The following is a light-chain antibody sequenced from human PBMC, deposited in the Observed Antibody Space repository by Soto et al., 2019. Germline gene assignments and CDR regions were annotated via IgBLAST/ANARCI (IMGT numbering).Light chain of an antibody. CDR3: QSYDSSLSVV. J-gene: IGLJ2*01. Sequence: QPVLTQPPSVSGAPGQRVTISCTGSSSNIGAGYDVHWYQQLPGRAPKLLIYGNSNRPSGVPDRFSGSKSGTSASLAITGLQAEDEADYYCQSYDSSLSVVFGGGTKLTVL. CDR1: SSNIGAGYD. V-gene: IGLV1-40*01. CDR2: GNS.